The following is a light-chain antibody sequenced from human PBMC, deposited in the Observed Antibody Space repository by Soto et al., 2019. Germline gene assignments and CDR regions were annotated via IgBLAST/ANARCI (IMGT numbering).Light chain of an antibody. CDR2: EVR. Sequence: QSVLTQPASVSGSPGQSITISCTGISSDVGVDNYVSWYQQHPDKAPKLMIYEVRNRPSGVSNRFSGSKSDNTASLTISGLQAEDEADYYCSAYTISGTWVFGGGTKLTVL. CDR1: SSDVGVDNY. CDR3: SAYTISGTWV. V-gene: IGLV2-14*01. J-gene: IGLJ3*02.